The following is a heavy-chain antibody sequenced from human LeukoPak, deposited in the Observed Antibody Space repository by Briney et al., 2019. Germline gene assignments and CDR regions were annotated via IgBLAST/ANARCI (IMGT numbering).Heavy chain of an antibody. D-gene: IGHD6-19*01. CDR2: IYYSGST. J-gene: IGHJ1*01. CDR1: GGSISSSSYS. Sequence: PSETLSLTCTASGGSISSSSYSWGWIRQPPGKGLEWIGSIYYSGSTYYNPSLKSRVTISVDTSKNQFSLKLSSVTAADTAVYYCARQGSSGWWRREYFQHWGQGTLVTVSS. CDR3: ARQGSSGWWRREYFQH. V-gene: IGHV4-39*01.